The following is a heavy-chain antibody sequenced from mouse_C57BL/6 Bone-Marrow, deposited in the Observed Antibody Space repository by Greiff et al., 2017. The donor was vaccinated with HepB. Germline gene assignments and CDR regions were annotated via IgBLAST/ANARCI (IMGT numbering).Heavy chain of an antibody. CDR2: ISSGSSTI. CDR3: ARLRLHYYAMDY. CDR1: GFTFSDYG. Sequence: EVMLVESGGGLVKPGGSLKLSCAASGFTFSDYGMHWVRQAPEKGLEWVAYISSGSSTIYYADTVKGRFTISRDNAKNTLFLQMTSLRSEDTAMYYCARLRLHYYAMDYWGQGTSVTVSS. D-gene: IGHD3-2*02. J-gene: IGHJ4*01. V-gene: IGHV5-17*01.